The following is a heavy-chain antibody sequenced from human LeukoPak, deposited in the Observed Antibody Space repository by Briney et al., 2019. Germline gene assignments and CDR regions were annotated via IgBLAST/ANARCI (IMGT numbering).Heavy chain of an antibody. J-gene: IGHJ6*02. CDR2: IRSKANSYAT. CDR1: GFTFSGSA. V-gene: IGHV3-73*01. Sequence: GGSPKLSCAASGFTFSGSAMHWVRQASGKGLEWVGRIRSKANSYATAYAASVKGRFTISRDDSKNTAYLQMNSLKTEDTAVYYCTSYHYGMDVWGQGTTVTVSS. CDR3: TSYHYGMDV.